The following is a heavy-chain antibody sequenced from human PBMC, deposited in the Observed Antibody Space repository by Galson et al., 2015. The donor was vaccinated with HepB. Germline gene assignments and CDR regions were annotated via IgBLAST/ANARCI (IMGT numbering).Heavy chain of an antibody. D-gene: IGHD3-22*01. Sequence: SLRLSCAASRFTFSSYSMNWVRQAPGKGLEWVSSISSSSSYIYYADSVKGRFTISRDNAKNSLYLQMNSLRAEDTAVYYCARDRGTYYYDSSGYYWGGVDAFDIWGQGTMVTVSS. CDR3: ARDRGTYYYDSSGYYWGGVDAFDI. V-gene: IGHV3-21*01. CDR2: ISSSSSYI. CDR1: RFTFSSYS. J-gene: IGHJ3*02.